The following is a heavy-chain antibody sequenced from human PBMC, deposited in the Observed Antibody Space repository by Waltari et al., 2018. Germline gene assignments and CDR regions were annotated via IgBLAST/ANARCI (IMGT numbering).Heavy chain of an antibody. J-gene: IGHJ2*01. CDR3: ATEEAYSSSSRDWYFDL. CDR1: GGTLRSST. Sequence: QVQLVQSGAEVKKPGSSVKVSCKASGGTLRSSTIIWVRPAPGQGLEWMGRIIPLLGIANYAQKFQDRVTISADKSTSTAYMELSSLTSEDTAVYYCATEEAYSSSSRDWYFDLWGRGTLVTVSS. D-gene: IGHD6-6*01. V-gene: IGHV1-69*08. CDR2: IIPLLGIA.